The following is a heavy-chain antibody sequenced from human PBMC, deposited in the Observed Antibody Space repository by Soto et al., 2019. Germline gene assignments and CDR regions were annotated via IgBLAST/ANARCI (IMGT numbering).Heavy chain of an antibody. J-gene: IGHJ4*02. Sequence: GGSLRLSCAASGFTFSSYGMHWVRQAPGKGLEWVAVISYDGSNKYYADSVKGRFTISRDNSKNTLYLQMNSLRAEDTAVYYCAREAKALDFRGGQGTLVIVSA. CDR3: AREAKALDFR. V-gene: IGHV3-30*03. CDR2: ISYDGSNK. CDR1: GFTFSSYG. D-gene: IGHD3-3*01.